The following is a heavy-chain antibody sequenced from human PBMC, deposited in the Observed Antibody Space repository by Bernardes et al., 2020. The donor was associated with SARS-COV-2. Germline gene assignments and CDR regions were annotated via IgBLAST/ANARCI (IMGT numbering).Heavy chain of an antibody. CDR3: SKYRFASSGKRIFDY. J-gene: IGHJ4*02. V-gene: IGHV3-23*01. CDR2: ISTGGDTI. CDR1: GFIFSYYA. D-gene: IGHD1-26*01. Sequence: GGSLRLSCAASGFIFSYYAMTWVRQAPGKGLEWVSVISTGGDTIYYADSVKGRVTISRDNSKNTLFLQMNSLRAEDTALYYCSKYRFASSGKRIFDYWGQGTLVTVSS.